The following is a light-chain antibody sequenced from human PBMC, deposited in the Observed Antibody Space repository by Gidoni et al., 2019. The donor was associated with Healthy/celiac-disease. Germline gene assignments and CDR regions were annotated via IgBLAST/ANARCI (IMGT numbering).Light chain of an antibody. Sequence: DIHMTQSPSTLSASVGDRVTSTCRASQSISSWLAWYQQKPGKAPKLLIYKASSLESGVPSMFSGSGSGTEFTLTISSLQPDDFATYYCQQYNSSWTFGQGTKVEIK. V-gene: IGKV1-5*03. CDR3: QQYNSSWT. J-gene: IGKJ1*01. CDR2: KAS. CDR1: QSISSW.